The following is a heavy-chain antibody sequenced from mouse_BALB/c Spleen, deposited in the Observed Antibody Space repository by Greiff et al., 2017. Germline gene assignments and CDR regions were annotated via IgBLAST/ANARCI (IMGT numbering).Heavy chain of an antibody. J-gene: IGHJ3*01. D-gene: IGHD2-2*01. Sequence: VQLQQSGAELARPGASVKLSCKASGYTFTSYWMQWVKQRPGQGLEWIGAIYPGDGDTRYTQKFKGKATLTADKSSSTAYMQLSSLASEDSAVYYCATYGYLAWFAYWGQGTLVTVSA. CDR3: ATYGYLAWFAY. V-gene: IGHV1-87*01. CDR2: IYPGDGDT. CDR1: GYTFTSYW.